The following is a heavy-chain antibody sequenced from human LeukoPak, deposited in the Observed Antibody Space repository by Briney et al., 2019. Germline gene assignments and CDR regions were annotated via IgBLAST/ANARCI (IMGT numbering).Heavy chain of an antibody. CDR3: ARGRPKDV. V-gene: IGHV1-69*02. CDR2: IIPILGIA. Sequence: SMKLSCKASGGTFSSYTISWVRQAPGQGLEWMGRIIPILGIANYAQKFQGRVTITADKSTSTAYMELSSLRSEDTAVYYCARGRPKDVGGKVITVTVSS. CDR1: GGTFSSYT. J-gene: IGHJ6*04.